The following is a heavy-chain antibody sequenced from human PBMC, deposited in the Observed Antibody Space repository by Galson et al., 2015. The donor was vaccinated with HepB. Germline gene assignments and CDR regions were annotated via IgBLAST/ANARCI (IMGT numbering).Heavy chain of an antibody. D-gene: IGHD6-6*01. CDR2: IYPGDSDT. CDR1: GYSFTSYW. CDR3: ARQIEYSSSSELLDY. J-gene: IGHJ4*02. Sequence: QSGAEVKKPGESLKISCKGSGYSFTSYWIGWVRQMPGKGLEWMGIIYPGDSDTRYSPSFQGQVTISADKSISTAYLQWSSLKASDTAMYYCARQIEYSSSSELLDYWGQGTLVTVSS. V-gene: IGHV5-51*01.